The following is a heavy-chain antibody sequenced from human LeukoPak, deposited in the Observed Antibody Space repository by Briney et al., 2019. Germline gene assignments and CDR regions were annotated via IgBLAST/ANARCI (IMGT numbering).Heavy chain of an antibody. CDR3: ARDADSSGSHFDY. Sequence: ASVKVSCKASGYTFTSYGISWVRQAPGQGLEWMGWISGYSGNTKYAQKLQGRVTMTTDTSTSTAYMGLRSLRSDDTAVYYCARDADSSGSHFDYWGQGTLVTVSS. J-gene: IGHJ4*02. D-gene: IGHD6-19*01. CDR1: GYTFTSYG. V-gene: IGHV1-18*01. CDR2: ISGYSGNT.